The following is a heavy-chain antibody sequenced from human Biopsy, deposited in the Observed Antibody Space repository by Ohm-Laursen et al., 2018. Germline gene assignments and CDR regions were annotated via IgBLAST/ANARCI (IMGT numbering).Heavy chain of an antibody. V-gene: IGHV4-59*11. Sequence: SETLSLTCTVSGGSISGPSWSWIRQAPGRGLEWVGYISYSGSTSNNPSLKSRVTMSVDTSKNKFSLRVSSVTAADTAVYYCARDRDRRGWFDPWGQGTLVTVSS. CDR2: ISYSGST. J-gene: IGHJ5*02. D-gene: IGHD1-14*01. CDR3: ARDRDRRGWFDP. CDR1: GGSISGPS.